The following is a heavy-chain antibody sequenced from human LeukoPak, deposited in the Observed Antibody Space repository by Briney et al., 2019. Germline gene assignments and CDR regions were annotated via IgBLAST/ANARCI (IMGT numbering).Heavy chain of an antibody. CDR1: GFTFSSYE. Sequence: HAGGSLRLSCAASGFTFSSYEMNWVRQAPGKGLEWVSYISSSGSTIYYADSMKGRFTISRDNAKNSLYLQMNSLRAEDTAVYYCASTRSGYLFDYWGQGTLVTVSS. CDR3: ASTRSGYLFDY. D-gene: IGHD5-12*01. J-gene: IGHJ4*02. V-gene: IGHV3-48*03. CDR2: ISSSGSTI.